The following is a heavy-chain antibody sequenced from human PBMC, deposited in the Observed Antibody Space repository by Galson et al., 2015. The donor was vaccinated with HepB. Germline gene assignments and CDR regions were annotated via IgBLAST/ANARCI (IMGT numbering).Heavy chain of an antibody. CDR2: FDPEDGET. CDR3: ATTLLRYFDWLLGGGYFDL. D-gene: IGHD3-9*01. J-gene: IGHJ2*01. V-gene: IGHV1-24*01. Sequence: LEWMGGFDPEDGETVYAQRFQGRVTLTEDTSTDTAYMELSSLRSEDTAVYYCATTLLRYFDWLLGGGYFDLWGRGTLVTVSS.